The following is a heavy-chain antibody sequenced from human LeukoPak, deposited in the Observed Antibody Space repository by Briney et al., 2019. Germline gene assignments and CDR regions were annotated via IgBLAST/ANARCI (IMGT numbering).Heavy chain of an antibody. J-gene: IGHJ4*02. Sequence: ASLKVSCKASGYPFTGYYMHWVRQAPRQGLEWMGWINPKSGGTKYAQKFQGRVTMTRDTSTSTVYMELSSLRSEDTAVYYCARASGYDYVWGSYSDYWGQGTLVTVSS. CDR2: INPKSGGT. V-gene: IGHV1-2*02. CDR1: GYPFTGYY. D-gene: IGHD3-16*01. CDR3: ARASGYDYVWGSYSDY.